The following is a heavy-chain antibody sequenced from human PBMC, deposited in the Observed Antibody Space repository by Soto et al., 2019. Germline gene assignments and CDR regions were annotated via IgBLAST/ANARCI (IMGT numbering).Heavy chain of an antibody. D-gene: IGHD3-22*01. J-gene: IGHJ4*02. V-gene: IGHV3-30-3*01. Sequence: GGSLRLSCAASGFTFSSYAMHWVRQAPGKGLEWVAVISYDGSIKYYADSVKGRFTISRDNSKNTLYLQMNSLRAEDTAVYYCASLYYYDSSGGYYWGQGTLVTVSS. CDR1: GFTFSSYA. CDR3: ASLYYYDSSGGYY. CDR2: ISYDGSIK.